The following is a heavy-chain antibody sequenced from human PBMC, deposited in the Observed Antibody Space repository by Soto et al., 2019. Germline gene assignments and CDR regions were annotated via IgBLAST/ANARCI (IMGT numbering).Heavy chain of an antibody. CDR2: IYYSGGT. D-gene: IGHD6-19*01. Sequence: SETLSLTCIVSGGSISSTSYYWGWIHQPPGKGLEWIGTIYYSGGTYYNPSLKSRVTISVDTSKDQFSLKLSSVTAADTAVYYCARDFTDSSGPTLGMGVWGQGTTVTVSS. CDR3: ARDFTDSSGPTLGMGV. CDR1: GGSISSTSYY. J-gene: IGHJ6*02. V-gene: IGHV4-39*07.